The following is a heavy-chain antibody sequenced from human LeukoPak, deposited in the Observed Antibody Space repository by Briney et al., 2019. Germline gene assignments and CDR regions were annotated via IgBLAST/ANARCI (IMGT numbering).Heavy chain of an antibody. CDR2: ISSSSSYT. CDR1: GFTFSSYE. J-gene: IGHJ4*02. V-gene: IGHV3-21*04. D-gene: IGHD3-10*01. CDR3: ARRRVTLVRGVDITSYYFDY. Sequence: GGSLRLSCAASGFTFSSYEMNWVRQAPGKGLEWVSSISSSSSYTYYADSAKGRFTISRDNAKNSLYLQMNSLRAEDTALYYCARRRVTLVRGVDITSYYFDYWGQGTLVTVSS.